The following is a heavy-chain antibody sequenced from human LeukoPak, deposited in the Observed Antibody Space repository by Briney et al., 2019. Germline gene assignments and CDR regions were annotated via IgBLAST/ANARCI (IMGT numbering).Heavy chain of an antibody. CDR2: ITYSGDA. CDR3: ARSRTLWGAFDI. CDR1: GFTFSSYA. D-gene: IGHD2-21*01. J-gene: IGHJ3*02. Sequence: GGSLRLSCAASGFTFSSYAMRWVRQAPGKGLEWVSSITYSGDAYYADSVKGRFTISRDNAKNSLYLQMNSLRAGDTAVYYCARSRTLWGAFDIWGQGTMVTVSS. V-gene: IGHV3-23*01.